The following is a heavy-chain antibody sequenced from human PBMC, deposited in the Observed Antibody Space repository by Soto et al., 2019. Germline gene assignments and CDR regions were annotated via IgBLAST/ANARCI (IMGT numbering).Heavy chain of an antibody. V-gene: IGHV3-30-3*01. CDR3: ARESSSTVTNGGGGSAKDY. Sequence: QVHLVESGGGVVQPGRSLRLSCAASGLTFSNYAMHWVRQAPGKGLEWVAFISYDGTNRCYPDSVKGRFTISRDNSKNXLXLQMNSLKTEDTAVYYCARESSSTVTNGGGGSAKDYWGQGTLVTVSS. CDR2: ISYDGTNR. J-gene: IGHJ4*02. CDR1: GLTFSNYA. D-gene: IGHD4-17*01.